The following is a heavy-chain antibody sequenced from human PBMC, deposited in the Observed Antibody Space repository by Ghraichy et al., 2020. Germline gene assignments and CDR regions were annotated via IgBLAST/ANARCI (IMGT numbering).Heavy chain of an antibody. CDR1: GFTFSRHT. J-gene: IGHJ4*02. V-gene: IGHV3-23*01. CDR3: AKSLKVGATYSVSDY. D-gene: IGHD1-26*01. CDR2: ITGSGGST. Sequence: GGSLRLSCAASGFTFSRHTMSWVRQAPGKGLEWVSAITGSGGSTYYADSVKGRFTISRDNFKNTLYLQVNSLRAEDTAVYYCAKSLKVGATYSVSDYWGQGTLVTVSS.